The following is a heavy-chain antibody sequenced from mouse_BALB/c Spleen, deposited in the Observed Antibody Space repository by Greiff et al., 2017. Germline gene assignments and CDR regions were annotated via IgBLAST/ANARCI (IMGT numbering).Heavy chain of an antibody. CDR1: GFNIKDTY. CDR3: ARSGGYYAYWYFDV. Sequence: DVKLVESGAELVKPGASVKLSCTASGFNIKDTYMHWVKQRPEQGLEWIGRIDPANGNTKYDPKFQGKATITADTSSNTAYLQLSSLTSEDTAVYYCARSGGYYAYWYFDVWGAGTTVTVSS. D-gene: IGHD2-1*01. CDR2: IDPANGNT. V-gene: IGHV14-3*02. J-gene: IGHJ1*01.